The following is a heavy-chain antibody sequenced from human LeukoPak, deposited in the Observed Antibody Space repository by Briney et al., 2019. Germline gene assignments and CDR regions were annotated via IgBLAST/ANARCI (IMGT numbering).Heavy chain of an antibody. D-gene: IGHD6-19*01. J-gene: IGHJ4*02. Sequence: GESLKISCKGSGYSFTSYWIGWVRQMPGKGLGWMGIIYPGDSDTRYSPSFQGDVTISADKSISTAYLQWSSLKASDTAMYYCASVHSGWDSFFDYWGQGTLVTVSS. CDR1: GYSFTSYW. CDR2: IYPGDSDT. V-gene: IGHV5-51*01. CDR3: ASVHSGWDSFFDY.